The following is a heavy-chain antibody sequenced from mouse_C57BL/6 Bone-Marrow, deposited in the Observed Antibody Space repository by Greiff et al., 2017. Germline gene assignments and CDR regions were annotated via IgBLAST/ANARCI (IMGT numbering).Heavy chain of an antibody. J-gene: IGHJ2*01. CDR2: INYDGCST. CDR1: GFTFSDYY. CDR3: AREGYGSSYVDY. V-gene: IGHV5-16*01. Sequence: EVQRVESEGGLVQPGRSMKLSCTASGFTFSDYYMAWVRQVPEKGLEWVANINYDGCSTYYLDSLKSRFIISSDHAKNMLYLQMSTLKSEDTATYYCAREGYGSSYVDYWGQGTTHTVSS. D-gene: IGHD1-1*01.